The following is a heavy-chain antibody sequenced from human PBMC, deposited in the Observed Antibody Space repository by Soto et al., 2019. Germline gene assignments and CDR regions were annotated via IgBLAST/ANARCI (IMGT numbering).Heavy chain of an antibody. CDR1: GGSISSGDYY. CDR2: IYYSGST. V-gene: IGHV4-30-4*01. CDR3: ARVIAAAGREVWFDP. Sequence: SETLSLTCTVSGGSISSGDYYWSWIRQPPGKGLEWIGYIYYSGSTYYNPSLKSRVTISVDTSKNQFSLKLSSVTAADTAVYYYARVIAAAGREVWFDPWGQGTLVTVSS. J-gene: IGHJ5*02. D-gene: IGHD6-13*01.